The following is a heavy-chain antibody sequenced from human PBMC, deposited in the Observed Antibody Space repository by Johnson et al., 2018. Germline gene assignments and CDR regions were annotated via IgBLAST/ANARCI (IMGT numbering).Heavy chain of an antibody. CDR2: ISYDGRNQ. Sequence: QVQLVESGGGVVQPGRSLRLSCAASGFTFSSYGLHWVRQAPGKGLEWVAVISYDGRNQYYADSVKGRFTISRDNSKNTLYLQMNSLRAEDTAVYYRAKDHLVFQEYFQHWGQGTLVTVSS. J-gene: IGHJ1*01. V-gene: IGHV3-30*18. D-gene: IGHD2-21*01. CDR1: GFTFSSYG. CDR3: AKDHLVFQEYFQH.